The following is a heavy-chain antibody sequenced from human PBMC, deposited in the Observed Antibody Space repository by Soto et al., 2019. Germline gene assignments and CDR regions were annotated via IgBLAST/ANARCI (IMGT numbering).Heavy chain of an antibody. CDR1: GFTFDDYA. CDR3: AKGPLPTYYYDSSGYLN. V-gene: IGHV3-9*01. CDR2: ISWNSGSI. D-gene: IGHD3-22*01. J-gene: IGHJ4*02. Sequence: PGGSLRLSCAASGFTFDDYAMHWVRQAPGKGLEWVSGISWNSGSIGYADSVKGRFTISRDNAKNSLYLQMNSLRAEGTALYYCAKGPLPTYYYDSSGYLNWGQGTLVTVSS.